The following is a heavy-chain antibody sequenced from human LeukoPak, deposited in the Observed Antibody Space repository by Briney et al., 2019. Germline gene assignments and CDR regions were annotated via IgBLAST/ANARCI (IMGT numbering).Heavy chain of an antibody. CDR1: GGSFSGYY. Sequence: SETLSLTCAVYGGSFSGYYWSWIRQPPGKGLEWIGVINHSGSTNYNPSLKSRVTISVDTSKNQFSLKLSSVTAADTAVYYCAREGGGATSPYMDVWGKGTTVTVSS. D-gene: IGHD1-26*01. J-gene: IGHJ6*03. CDR2: INHSGST. CDR3: AREGGGATSPYMDV. V-gene: IGHV4-34*01.